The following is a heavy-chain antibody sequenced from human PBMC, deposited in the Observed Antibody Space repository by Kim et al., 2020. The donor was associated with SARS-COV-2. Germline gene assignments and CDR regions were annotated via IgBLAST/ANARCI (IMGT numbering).Heavy chain of an antibody. J-gene: IGHJ4*02. CDR2: NGDT. CDR3: ATGRTFDF. V-gene: IGHV1-3*01. Sequence: NGDTRYSQKFQDRVTITSDTSASTAYMELHSLTIEETIVYYCATGRTFDFWGQGTRVTVSS.